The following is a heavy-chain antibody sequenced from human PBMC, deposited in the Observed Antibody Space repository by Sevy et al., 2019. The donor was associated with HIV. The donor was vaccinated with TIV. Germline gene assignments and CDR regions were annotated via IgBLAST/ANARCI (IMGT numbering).Heavy chain of an antibody. D-gene: IGHD3-10*01. CDR2: IRSKAYGATT. CDR1: GFNLGDYV. J-gene: IGHJ6*02. Sequence: GGYLRLSCRAFGFNLGDYVMSWFRQAPGKGLSWVAFIRSKAYGATTEYAASVKGRVTISRDDSKGIAYLQMNSLKTEDTGRYYCTRATYYYDSGSYYGMDVWGQGTTVTVSS. CDR3: TRATYYYDSGSYYGMDV. V-gene: IGHV3-49*03.